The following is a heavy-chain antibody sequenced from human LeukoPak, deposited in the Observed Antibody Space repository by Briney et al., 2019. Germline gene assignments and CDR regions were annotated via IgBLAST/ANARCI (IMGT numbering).Heavy chain of an antibody. Sequence: PGGSLRLSCAASGFTFSSYGMSWVRQAPGKGLEWVSPISGNGASTYHADSVKGRFTISRDNSKNTLYLQINSLRAQDTAVYYCAKGNLYDSSGYEHFDYWGQGTLVTVSS. CDR2: ISGNGAST. CDR1: GFTFSSYG. D-gene: IGHD3-22*01. V-gene: IGHV3-23*01. CDR3: AKGNLYDSSGYEHFDY. J-gene: IGHJ4*02.